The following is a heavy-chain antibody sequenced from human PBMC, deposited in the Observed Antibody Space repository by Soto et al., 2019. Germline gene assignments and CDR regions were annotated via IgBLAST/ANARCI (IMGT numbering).Heavy chain of an antibody. CDR1: GFTFSSYW. Sequence: VQLVESGGGLVRPGGSLRLSCAVSGFTFSSYWMSWVRQAPGKGLEWVANIRQDEREKNYVDSVKGRFTISRDKAKNSLYLELNSLRAEDTAVYYCARDSGTYYDSSGAFDYWGQGTLVIVSS. CDR3: ARDSGTYYDSSGAFDY. V-gene: IGHV3-7*04. CDR2: IRQDEREK. J-gene: IGHJ4*02. D-gene: IGHD3-22*01.